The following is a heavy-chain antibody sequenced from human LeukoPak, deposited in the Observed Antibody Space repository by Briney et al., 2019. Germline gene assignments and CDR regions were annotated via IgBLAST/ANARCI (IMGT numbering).Heavy chain of an antibody. J-gene: IGHJ5*02. D-gene: IGHD3-3*01. V-gene: IGHV4-30-4*07. CDR1: GGSISSGGYS. CDR2: IYYSGST. Sequence: PSETLSLTCAVSGGSISSGGYSWSWIRQPPGKGLEGIGYIYYSGSTYYNPSLKSRVTISVDKSNNQFSLKLSSVTAADTAVYYCARFWSGYPPTSNWFDPWGQGTLVTVSS. CDR3: ARFWSGYPPTSNWFDP.